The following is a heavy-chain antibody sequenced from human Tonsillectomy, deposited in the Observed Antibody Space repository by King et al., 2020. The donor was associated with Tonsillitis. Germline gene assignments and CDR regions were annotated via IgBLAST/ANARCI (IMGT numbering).Heavy chain of an antibody. J-gene: IGHJ4*02. CDR2: LYTSGST. V-gene: IGHV4-61*02. D-gene: IGHD6-19*01. CDR1: GCSISSRIHY. Sequence: VQLQESGPGLVKPSQTLSLTCTVSGCSISSRIHYWSWIRQPAGKGLEWIGRLYTSGSTNYNPSLESRVTISVDTSKNQFSLRLSSVTAADTAVYYCARSRGWDFYLFDYWGQGTLVTVSS. CDR3: ARSRGWDFYLFDY.